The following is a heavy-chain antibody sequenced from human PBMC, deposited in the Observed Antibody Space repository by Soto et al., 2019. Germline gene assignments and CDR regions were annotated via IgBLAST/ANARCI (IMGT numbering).Heavy chain of an antibody. D-gene: IGHD1-26*01. CDR1: GYTFTGHY. V-gene: IGHV1-2*02. CDR2: IGPESGAT. CDR3: GRGRSGQIVVLY. Sequence: ASVKVSCKASGYTFTGHYIHWVRQAPEQGPEWMGEIGPESGATRYAQRFQGRVTMTMDMSITTVYMELNNLSPDDTAVYYCGRGRSGQIVVLYWGKGTQVTVSS. J-gene: IGHJ4*02.